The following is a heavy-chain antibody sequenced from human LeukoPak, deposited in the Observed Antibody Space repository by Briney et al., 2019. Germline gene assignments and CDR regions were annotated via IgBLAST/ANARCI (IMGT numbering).Heavy chain of an antibody. CDR1: GYSFSTYW. CDR3: STTANLDF. V-gene: IGHV5-51*01. Sequence: GESLKISCKGSGYSFSTYWIGWVRQMPGKGLEWMGIIYPGDSDTRYSPSFQGQVTISADKSISTAYLQWSSLKASDTAIYYCSTTANLDFWGQGTLVTVSS. J-gene: IGHJ4*02. D-gene: IGHD1-14*01. CDR2: IYPGDSDT.